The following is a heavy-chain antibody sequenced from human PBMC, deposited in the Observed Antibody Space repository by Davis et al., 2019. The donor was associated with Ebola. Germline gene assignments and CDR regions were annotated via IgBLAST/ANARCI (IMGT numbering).Heavy chain of an antibody. CDR2: ISASDGTI. V-gene: IGHV3-23*01. Sequence: GESLKISCAASGFTFSNYAMSWVRQAPGKGLEWVASISASDGTIKYAESVKGRFTISRDNSKNTLYLQMNSLRAEDTAVYYCARDRPVLWFDPWGQGTLVTVSS. J-gene: IGHJ5*02. CDR3: ARDRPVLWFDP. CDR1: GFTFSNYA. D-gene: IGHD3-10*01.